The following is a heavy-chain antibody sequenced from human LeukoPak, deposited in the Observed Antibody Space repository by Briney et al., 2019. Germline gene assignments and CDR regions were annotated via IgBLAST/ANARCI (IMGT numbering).Heavy chain of an antibody. CDR2: INSDGSST. D-gene: IGHD6-13*01. Sequence: GGSLRLSCAASGFTFSGYWMHWVRQAPGKGLVWVSRINSDGSSTSYADSVKGRFTISRDNAKNTLYLQMNSLRAEDTAVYYCATEQVAAAGTVLDYWGQGTLVTVSS. V-gene: IGHV3-74*01. CDR1: GFTFSGYW. CDR3: ATEQVAAAGTVLDY. J-gene: IGHJ4*02.